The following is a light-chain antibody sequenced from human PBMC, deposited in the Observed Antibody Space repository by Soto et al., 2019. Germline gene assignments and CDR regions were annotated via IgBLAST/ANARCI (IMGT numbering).Light chain of an antibody. Sequence: QSALTQPASVSGSPGQSITISCTGTSSDVGGYNYVSWYQQHPGQAPKLMIYDVSNRPSGVSNRFSGSKSGNTASLTISGLQAEDEADYYCSSYTSSSTPLDFGTGTKLTVL. CDR1: SSDVGGYNY. J-gene: IGLJ1*01. CDR3: SSYTSSSTPLD. CDR2: DVS. V-gene: IGLV2-14*01.